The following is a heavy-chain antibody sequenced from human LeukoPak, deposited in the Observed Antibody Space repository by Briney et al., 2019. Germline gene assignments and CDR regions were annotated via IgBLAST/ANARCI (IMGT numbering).Heavy chain of an antibody. D-gene: IGHD5-24*01. V-gene: IGHV1-18*01. J-gene: IGHJ4*02. CDR1: GFTFADYG. Sequence: ASVKVSCKASGFTFADYGIIWVRQAPGQGLEWMGWISTFNGNTNFAQRFQGRVTMTTHVSRSTVYMELRRLRVDDTAVYYCARVGRIMATILLDYWGQGTQVTVAS. CDR2: ISTFNGNT. CDR3: ARVGRIMATILLDY.